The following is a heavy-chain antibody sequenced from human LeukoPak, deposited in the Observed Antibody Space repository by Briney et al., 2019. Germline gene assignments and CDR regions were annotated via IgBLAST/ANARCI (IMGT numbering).Heavy chain of an antibody. CDR1: GGSISSYY. D-gene: IGHD3-16*01. J-gene: IGHJ6*02. V-gene: IGHV4-4*07. CDR2: INTSGST. Sequence: SETLSLTCAVSGGSISSYYWSWIRQPAGKGLEWIGRINTSGSTNYNPSLESRITMSVDTSKNQFSLKLSSVTAADAAVYYCARVSFNHDGLDVWGQGTTVTVSS. CDR3: ARVSFNHDGLDV.